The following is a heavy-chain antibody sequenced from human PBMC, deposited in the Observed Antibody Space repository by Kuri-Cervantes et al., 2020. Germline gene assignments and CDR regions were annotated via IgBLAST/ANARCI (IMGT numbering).Heavy chain of an antibody. V-gene: IGHV3-30*03. Sequence: GESLKISCAASGFTFSSYGMHWVRQAPGKGLEWVAVISYDGSNKYYADSVKGRFTISRDNSKNTLYLQMNSLRAEDTAVYYCAREGAARPRENYYYGMDVWGQGTTVTVSS. J-gene: IGHJ6*02. CDR2: ISYDGSNK. CDR1: GFTFSSYG. D-gene: IGHD6-6*01. CDR3: AREGAARPRENYYYGMDV.